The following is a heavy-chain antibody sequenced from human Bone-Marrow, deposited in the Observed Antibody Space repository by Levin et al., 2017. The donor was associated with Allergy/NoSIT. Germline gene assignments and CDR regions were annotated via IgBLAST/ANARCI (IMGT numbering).Heavy chain of an antibody. CDR2: INHSGST. V-gene: IGHV4-34*01. CDR1: GGSFSGYY. Sequence: PSETLSLTCAVYGGSFSGYYWSWIRQPPGKGLEWIGEINHSGSTNYNPSLKSRVTISVDTSKNQFSLKLSSVTAADTAVYYCARAKYYYGSGSYWGLRSYYGMDVWGQGTTVTVSS. D-gene: IGHD3-10*01. CDR3: ARAKYYYGSGSYWGLRSYYGMDV. J-gene: IGHJ6*02.